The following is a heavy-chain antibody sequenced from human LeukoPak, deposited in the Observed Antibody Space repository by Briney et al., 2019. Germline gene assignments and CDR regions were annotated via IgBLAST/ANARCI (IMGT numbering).Heavy chain of an antibody. CDR3: ARGQSSRILNYYYYMDV. V-gene: IGHV1-69*13. CDR1: GGTFSSYA. D-gene: IGHD6-13*01. CDR2: IIPIFGTA. Sequence: SVKVSCKASGGTFSSYAISWVRQAPGQGLEWMGGIIPIFGTANYAQKFQGRVTITADESTSTAYMELSSLRSEDTAVYYCARGQSSRILNYYYYMDVWGKGTTVTVSS. J-gene: IGHJ6*03.